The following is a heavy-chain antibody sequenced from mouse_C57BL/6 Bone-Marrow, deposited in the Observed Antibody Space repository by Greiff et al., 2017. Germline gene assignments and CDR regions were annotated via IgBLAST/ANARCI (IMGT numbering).Heavy chain of an antibody. CDR3: TRIGN. V-gene: IGHV14-4*01. Sequence: EVQRVESGAELVRPGASVKLSCTASGFNIKDDYMHWVKQRPEQGLEWIGWIDPENGDTEYASKFQGKATITADTSSNTAYLQLSSLASEDTAVYYWTRIGNWGQGTLVTVSA. CDR2: IDPENGDT. CDR1: GFNIKDDY. J-gene: IGHJ3*02.